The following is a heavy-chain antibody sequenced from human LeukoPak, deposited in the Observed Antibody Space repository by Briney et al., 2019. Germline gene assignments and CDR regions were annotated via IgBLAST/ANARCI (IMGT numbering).Heavy chain of an antibody. CDR1: GGSISSYY. J-gene: IGHJ4*02. D-gene: IGHD6-13*01. Sequence: PSETLSLTCTVSGGSISSYYWSWLRQPPGKGLEWIGYIYYSGSTNYNPSLKSRVTISVDTSKNQFSLKLSSVTAADTAVYYCARLGSSWYFDYWAREPLSPSPQ. CDR3: ARLGSSWYFDY. V-gene: IGHV4-59*01. CDR2: IYYSGST.